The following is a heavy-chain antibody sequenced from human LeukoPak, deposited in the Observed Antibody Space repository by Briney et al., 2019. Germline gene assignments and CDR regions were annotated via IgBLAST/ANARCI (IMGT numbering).Heavy chain of an antibody. V-gene: IGHV3-23*01. J-gene: IGHJ4*02. CDR2: MSSSDDGR. CDR3: AKAPVTSCRGAFCYPFDY. D-gene: IGHD2-15*01. Sequence: GGSLRLSCAGSGFSFSSYAMSWVRQAPGKGLEWVSAMSSSDDGRYYAASVRGRFTISRDTSRSTLYLQMNSLRAEDAAVYYCAKAPVTSCRGAFCYPFDYWGQGTLVTVSS. CDR1: GFSFSSYA.